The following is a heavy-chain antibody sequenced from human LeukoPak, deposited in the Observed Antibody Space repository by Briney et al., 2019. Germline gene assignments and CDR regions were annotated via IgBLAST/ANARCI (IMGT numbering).Heavy chain of an antibody. CDR3: ARTRTLRFLEWLPSFDY. J-gene: IGHJ4*02. V-gene: IGHV1-18*01. D-gene: IGHD3-3*01. Sequence: ASVKVSCKASGYTFTSYGISWVRQAPGQGLEWMGWISAYNGNTNYAQKLQGRVTMTTDTSTSTAYIALKSLRTADTAVYYCARTRTLRFLEWLPSFDYWGQGTLVTVSS. CDR2: ISAYNGNT. CDR1: GYTFTSYG.